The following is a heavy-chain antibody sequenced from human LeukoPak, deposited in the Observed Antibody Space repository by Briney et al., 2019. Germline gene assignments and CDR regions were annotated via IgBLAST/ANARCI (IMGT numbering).Heavy chain of an antibody. CDR3: VRDWEGFNFDI. V-gene: IGHV4-59*02. Sequence: SETLSLTCIVSGGSARSYYWSWIRQPPGEGLEWIAYIHNSGNTNYHPSLKSRVTISVDTSKNQFSLKLRSVTAADTAVYYCVRDWEGFNFDIWGQGTMVTVSS. CDR2: IHNSGNT. D-gene: IGHD1-26*01. J-gene: IGHJ3*02. CDR1: GGSARSYY.